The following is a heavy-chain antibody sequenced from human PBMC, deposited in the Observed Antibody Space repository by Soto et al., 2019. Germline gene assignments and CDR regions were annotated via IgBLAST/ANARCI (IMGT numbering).Heavy chain of an antibody. D-gene: IGHD5-12*01. J-gene: IGHJ4*02. V-gene: IGHV3-30*18. CDR2: ISYDGSNK. CDR1: GFTFSSYG. CDR3: AKAREMATILY. Sequence: GGSLRLSCAAFGFTFSSYGIHWVRQAPGKGLEWVAVISYDGSNKYYADYVKGRFTISRDNSKNTLYLQMNSMRAEEKTVYYCAKAREMATILYWGQGTLVTVSS.